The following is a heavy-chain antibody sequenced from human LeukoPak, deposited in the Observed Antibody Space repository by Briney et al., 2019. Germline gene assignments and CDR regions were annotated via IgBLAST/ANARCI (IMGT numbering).Heavy chain of an antibody. CDR2: INPNSGGT. CDR1: GYTFTGYY. Sequence: WASVKVSCKASGYTFTGYYMHWVRQAPGQGLEWMGWINPNSGGTNYAQKFQGRVTMTRDTSISTAYMELSRLRSDDTAVYYCARGGTEGSYYFDYWGQGTLVTVSS. D-gene: IGHD3-10*01. CDR3: ARGGTEGSYYFDY. J-gene: IGHJ4*02. V-gene: IGHV1-2*02.